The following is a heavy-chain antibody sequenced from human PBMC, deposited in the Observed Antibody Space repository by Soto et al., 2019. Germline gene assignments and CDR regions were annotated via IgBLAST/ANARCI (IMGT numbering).Heavy chain of an antibody. Sequence: GGSLRLSCASSGFTFSNYAMSWVRQAPGKGLEYVAAISSIGARTYYADSVKGRFTISRDNSKNTLYLQMGSLRTEDMAVYYCARDGGPDDGVAFDIWGQGAKVTVSS. CDR3: ARDGGPDDGVAFDI. J-gene: IGHJ3*02. V-gene: IGHV3-64*02. D-gene: IGHD3-10*01. CDR2: ISSIGART. CDR1: GFTFSNYA.